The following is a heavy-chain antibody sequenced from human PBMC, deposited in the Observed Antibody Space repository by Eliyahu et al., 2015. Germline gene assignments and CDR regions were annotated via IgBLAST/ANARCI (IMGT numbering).Heavy chain of an antibody. CDR1: GFTFGDYA. Sequence: EVQLVESGGGLVQPGRSLRLSCTASGFTFGDYAMSWFRQAPGKGLEWVGFIRSKAYGGTTEYAASVKGRFTISRDDSKSIAYLQMNSLKTEDTAVYYCTRDSPWGFGELSYEPDDYWGQGTLVTVSS. CDR2: IRSKAYGGTT. CDR3: TRDSPWGFGELSYEPDDY. J-gene: IGHJ4*02. D-gene: IGHD3-10*01. V-gene: IGHV3-49*03.